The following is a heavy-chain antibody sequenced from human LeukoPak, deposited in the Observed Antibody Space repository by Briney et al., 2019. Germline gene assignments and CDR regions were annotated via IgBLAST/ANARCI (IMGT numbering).Heavy chain of an antibody. V-gene: IGHV1-69*06. J-gene: IGHJ6*04. D-gene: IGHD3-10*02. CDR3: ARTLFGELSPTPYHYYGMDV. Sequence: SVKVSCKASGGTFSSYAISWVRQAPGQGLEWMGGIIPIFGTANYAQKFQGRVTITADKSTSTAYMELSSLRSEDTAVYYCARTLFGELSPTPYHYYGMDVWGKGTPVTVSS. CDR1: GGTFSSYA. CDR2: IIPIFGTA.